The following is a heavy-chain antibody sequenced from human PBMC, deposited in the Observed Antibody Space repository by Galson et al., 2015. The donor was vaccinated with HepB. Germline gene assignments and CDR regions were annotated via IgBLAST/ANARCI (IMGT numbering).Heavy chain of an antibody. J-gene: IGHJ5*02. CDR1: GYTFSDYS. V-gene: IGHV1-18*01. Sequence: SVKVSCKASGYTFSDYSITWVRQAPGQGLEWMGWINPNSRYTHYARKVEGRVVMTTDTSTYTAYMELRSLRSDDTAVYYCARGAFVGVVGANQNNWFDPWGQGTLVTVSS. CDR3: ARGAFVGVVGANQNNWFDP. D-gene: IGHD2-15*01. CDR2: INPNSRYT.